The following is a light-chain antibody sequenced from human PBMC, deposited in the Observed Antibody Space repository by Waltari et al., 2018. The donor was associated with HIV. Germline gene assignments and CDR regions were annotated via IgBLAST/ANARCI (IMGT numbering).Light chain of an antibody. J-gene: IGLJ1*01. Sequence: QSVLTQPPSVSEAPRQRVTISCSGSSSNIGTNAVSWYQQPPGKAPKLLIFYDDLLPSGVSDRFSGSKSGTSASLAISGLQSEDEADYYCAAWDDSLNGYVFGTGTQVTV. CDR1: SSNIGTNA. CDR2: YDD. V-gene: IGLV1-36*01. CDR3: AAWDDSLNGYV.